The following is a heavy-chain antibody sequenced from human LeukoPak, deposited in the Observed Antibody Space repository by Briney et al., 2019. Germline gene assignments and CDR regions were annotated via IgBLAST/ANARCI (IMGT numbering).Heavy chain of an antibody. D-gene: IGHD3-9*01. CDR3: AKGNFDWSYFDY. J-gene: IGHJ4*02. CDR1: GFTFSNYW. Sequence: RPGGSLRLSCAAPGFTFSNYWMGWVRQAPGKGLEWVANIDQEGGEQNYVDSVKGRFTISRDNSKNTLHLRMNSLRAEDTAIYYCAKGNFDWSYFDYWGQGTLVAVSS. V-gene: IGHV3-7*03. CDR2: IDQEGGEQ.